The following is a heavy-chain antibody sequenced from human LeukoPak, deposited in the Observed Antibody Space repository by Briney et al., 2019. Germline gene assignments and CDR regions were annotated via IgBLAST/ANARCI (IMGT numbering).Heavy chain of an antibody. Sequence: AGGSLKLSCAASGFTFSGSAMHWVRQASGKGLEWVGRVRSKANNYATAYAASVKGRFTISRDDSKNTAYLQMDSLKTGDSAIYYCSHYDSSAYYAFQPWGQGTLVTVSS. CDR1: GFTFSGSA. CDR2: VRSKANNYAT. V-gene: IGHV3-73*01. J-gene: IGHJ1*01. D-gene: IGHD3-22*01. CDR3: SHYDSSAYYAFQP.